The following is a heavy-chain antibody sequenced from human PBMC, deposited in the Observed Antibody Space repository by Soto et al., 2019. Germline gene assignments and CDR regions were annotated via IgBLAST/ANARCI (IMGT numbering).Heavy chain of an antibody. CDR1: GFTFSSYG. V-gene: IGHV3-33*01. CDR3: ARAQVVVAAGFDY. CDR2: IWYDGSNK. Sequence: QVQLVESGGGVVQPGRSLRLSCAASGFTFSSYGTHWVRQAPGKGLEWVAVIWYDGSNKYYADSVKGRFTISRDNSKNTLYLQMNSLRAEDTAVYYCARAQVVVAAGFDYWGQGTLVTVSS. J-gene: IGHJ4*02. D-gene: IGHD2-15*01.